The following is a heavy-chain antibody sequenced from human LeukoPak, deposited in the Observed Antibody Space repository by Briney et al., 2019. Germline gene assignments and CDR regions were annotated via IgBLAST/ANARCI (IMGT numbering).Heavy chain of an antibody. CDR3: ARATYSASSIDC. Sequence: SQTLSLTCAISGDSVSSNSAAWNWVRQSPSRGLEWLGRTYYRSKWYSDYAVSVQSRIIINPDTSKNQFSLQLNSVTPEDTAIYYCARATYSASSIDCWGQGTLVTVSS. V-gene: IGHV6-1*01. CDR2: TYYRSKWYS. J-gene: IGHJ4*02. D-gene: IGHD5-12*01. CDR1: GDSVSSNSAA.